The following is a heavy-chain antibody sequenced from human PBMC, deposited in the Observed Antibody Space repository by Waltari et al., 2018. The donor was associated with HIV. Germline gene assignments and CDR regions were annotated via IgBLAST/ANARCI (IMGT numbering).Heavy chain of an antibody. V-gene: IGHV4-39*01. CDR2: IYYTGRA. D-gene: IGHD1-26*01. J-gene: IGHJ2*01. CDR1: VGSASSSSYF. Sequence: QLQLQESGPGLVKPSETLSPTCTVSVGSASSSSYFWAWIRQPPGKVLEWVGRIYYTGRASYNPSLKSRVTISVDTSKNQFSLKVTSVTAADTAVYYCARHALRVGAAYWNFDLWGRGTLVTVSS. CDR3: ARHALRVGAAYWNFDL.